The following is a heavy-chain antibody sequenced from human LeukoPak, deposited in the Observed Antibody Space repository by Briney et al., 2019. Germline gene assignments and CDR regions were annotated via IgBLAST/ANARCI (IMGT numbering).Heavy chain of an antibody. Sequence: SETLSLTCTVSGGSISSSSYYWGWIRQPPGKGLEWIGYIYYSGSTNYNPSLKSRVTISVDTSKNQFSLKLSSVTAADTAVYYCATAAVLPYFDYWGQGTLVTVSS. CDR2: IYYSGST. D-gene: IGHD6-25*01. V-gene: IGHV4-61*05. J-gene: IGHJ4*02. CDR3: ATAAVLPYFDY. CDR1: GGSISSSSYY.